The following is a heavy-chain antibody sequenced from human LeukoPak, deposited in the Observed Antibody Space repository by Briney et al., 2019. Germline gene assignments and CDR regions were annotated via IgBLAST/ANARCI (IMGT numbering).Heavy chain of an antibody. V-gene: IGHV1-2*02. D-gene: IGHD3-10*01. Sequence: ASVKVSCKASGYTFSGYYMHWVRQAPGQGLEWLGWINPSSGGTDHAQKFQGRVTMTRDTFISTAYMELSRLRSDDTAVYYCARDPEGSGSYYKGFDYWGQGTLVTVSS. CDR1: GYTFSGYY. CDR2: INPSSGGT. CDR3: ARDPEGSGSYYKGFDY. J-gene: IGHJ4*02.